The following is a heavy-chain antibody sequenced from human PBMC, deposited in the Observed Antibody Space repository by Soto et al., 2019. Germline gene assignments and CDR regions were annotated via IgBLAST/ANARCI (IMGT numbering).Heavy chain of an antibody. D-gene: IGHD3-9*01. Sequence: PGGSLRLSCAASGFIFSDHYMDWVRQASGKGLEWVGRIRNKVNSYTAEYAASVKGRFTISRDDSKNSLYLQKNSLKIEDKALYYCVRAGTGYQLDYWGQGTLVTVSS. CDR3: VRAGTGYQLDY. CDR2: IRNKVNSYTA. V-gene: IGHV3-72*01. J-gene: IGHJ4*02. CDR1: GFIFSDHY.